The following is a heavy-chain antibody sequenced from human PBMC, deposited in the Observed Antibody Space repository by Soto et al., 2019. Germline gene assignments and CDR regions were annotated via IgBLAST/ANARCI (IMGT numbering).Heavy chain of an antibody. V-gene: IGHV3-33*01. Sequence: QVQLVESGGGVVQPGRSLRLSCAASGFTFSSYGMHWVRQAPGKGLEWVAVIWYDGSNKYYADSVKGRFTISRDNSKNTLYLQMNSLRAEDTAVYYCARASGGTVAGYDYWGQGTLVTVSS. CDR3: ARASGGTVAGYDY. CDR2: IWYDGSNK. D-gene: IGHD6-19*01. CDR1: GFTFSSYG. J-gene: IGHJ4*02.